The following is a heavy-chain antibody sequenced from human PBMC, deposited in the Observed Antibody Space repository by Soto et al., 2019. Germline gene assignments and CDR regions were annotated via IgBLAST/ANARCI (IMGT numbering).Heavy chain of an antibody. Sequence: GGSLRLSCAASGITYISDPMSWDRQATGKGLEWVSAISASGGSTYYADSVKCRFTISRDNSKNTLYLQMNSLRAEDTAVYYCAKVRGRYYYYGMDVWGQGTTVTVS. CDR2: ISASGGST. CDR1: GITYISDP. CDR3: AKVRGRYYYYGMDV. J-gene: IGHJ6*02. V-gene: IGHV3-23*01.